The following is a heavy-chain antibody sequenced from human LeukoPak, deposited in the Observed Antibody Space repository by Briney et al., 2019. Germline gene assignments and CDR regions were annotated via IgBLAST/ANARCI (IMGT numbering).Heavy chain of an antibody. J-gene: IGHJ3*02. CDR2: INAGNGNT. V-gene: IGHV1-3*01. D-gene: IGHD3-3*01. CDR1: GYTFTRYY. Sequence: ASVKVSRKASGYTFTRYYIHWVRQAPGQGLEWMGWINAGNGNTKYSQEFQGRVTITRDTSASTAYMELRSLRSDDTAVYYCARGFLEWLSGAFDIWGQGTMVTVSS. CDR3: ARGFLEWLSGAFDI.